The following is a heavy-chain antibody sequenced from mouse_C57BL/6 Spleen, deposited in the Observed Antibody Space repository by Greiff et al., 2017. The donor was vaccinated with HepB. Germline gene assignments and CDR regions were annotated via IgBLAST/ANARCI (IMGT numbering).Heavy chain of an antibody. D-gene: IGHD1-1*01. CDR2: ISSGSRTI. J-gene: IGHJ3*01. Sequence: EVHLVESGGGLVKPGGSLKLSCAASGFTFSDYGMHWVRQAPEKGLEWVAYISSGSRTIYYADTVKGRFTISRDNAKNTLFLQMTSLRSEDTAMYYCARPDYYGSSYGGSFAYWGQGTLVTVSA. CDR1: GFTFSDYG. CDR3: ARPDYYGSSYGGSFAY. V-gene: IGHV5-17*01.